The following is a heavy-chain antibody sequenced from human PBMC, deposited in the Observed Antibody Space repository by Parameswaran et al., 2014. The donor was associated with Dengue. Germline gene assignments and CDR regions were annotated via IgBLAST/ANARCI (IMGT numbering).Heavy chain of an antibody. CDR3: AYSYSSSWSDYYYYGMDV. J-gene: IGHJ6*02. V-gene: IGHV3-23*01. Sequence: VRQMPGKGLEWVSAISGSGGSTYYADSVKGRFTISRDNSKNTLYLQMNSLRAEDTAVYYCAYSYSSSWSDYYYYGMDVWGQGTTVTVSS. CDR2: ISGSGGST. D-gene: IGHD6-13*01.